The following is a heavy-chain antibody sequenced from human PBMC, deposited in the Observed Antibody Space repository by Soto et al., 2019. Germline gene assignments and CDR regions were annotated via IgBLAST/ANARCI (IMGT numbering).Heavy chain of an antibody. Sequence: QVQLVQSXAEVKKPGSSVKVSCKASGGTFSTXAIXWVXQXXGHGXXWMGGIIPISGTTYYTQKFQGRVTITADEPTSTAFMELSSLKSEDTAVFYCARGYCSXGXXYSGMDVWGQGTMVTVSS. V-gene: IGHV1-69*01. J-gene: IGHJ6*02. CDR3: ARGYCSXGXXYSGMDV. CDR1: GGTFSTXA. D-gene: IGHD2-15*01. CDR2: IIPISGTT.